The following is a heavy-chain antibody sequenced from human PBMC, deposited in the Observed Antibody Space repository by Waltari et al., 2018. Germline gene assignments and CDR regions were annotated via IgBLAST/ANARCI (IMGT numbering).Heavy chain of an antibody. CDR3: ARGVGSGDYNLDY. Sequence: QVQLQESGPGLVKPSETLSLTCAVSGGSLTYNYWSWIRQPPGKGMEWIAYIDYSGSTHYNPSLMSRLTIAVDTSKNQFSLNMSSVTATDTAVYYCARGVGSGDYNLDYWGQGTLVTVSS. J-gene: IGHJ4*02. D-gene: IGHD4-17*01. V-gene: IGHV4-59*12. CDR1: GGSLTYNY. CDR2: IDYSGST.